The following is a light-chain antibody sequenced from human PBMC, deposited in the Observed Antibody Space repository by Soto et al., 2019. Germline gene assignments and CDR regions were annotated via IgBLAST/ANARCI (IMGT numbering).Light chain of an antibody. CDR2: GAS. CDR3: QQANSFPIT. Sequence: DIQMTQSPSSVSASVGDRVTITCRASQDISSWLAWYQQKPGKAPNLLIYGASTLQNGVPSRFSGSESGTDFTLTISNLQPEDCAIYFCQQANSFPITFGQGTRLEIK. V-gene: IGKV1-12*01. CDR1: QDISSW. J-gene: IGKJ5*01.